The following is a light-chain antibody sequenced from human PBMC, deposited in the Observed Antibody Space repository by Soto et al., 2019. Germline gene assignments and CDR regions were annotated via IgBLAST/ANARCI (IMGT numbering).Light chain of an antibody. Sequence: QSALTQPPSASGSPGQSVAISCTGTSSDVGGYSYVSWYQQHPGKAPKLMIYEVNKRPSGVPDRFSGSKSGNTASLTVSGLHAEDEADYYCSSYAGSSNVFGTGTKGTVL. J-gene: IGLJ1*01. CDR2: EVN. CDR3: SSYAGSSNV. V-gene: IGLV2-8*01. CDR1: SSDVGGYSY.